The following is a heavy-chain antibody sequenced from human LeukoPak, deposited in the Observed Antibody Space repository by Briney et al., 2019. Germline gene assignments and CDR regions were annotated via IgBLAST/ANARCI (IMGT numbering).Heavy chain of an antibody. J-gene: IGHJ3*02. CDR2: IYHSGST. CDR1: GYSISSGYY. D-gene: IGHD3-10*01. CDR3: ARDLGYYGSGSYSSAFDI. V-gene: IGHV4-38-2*02. Sequence: PSETLSLTCTVSGYSISSGYYWGWIRQPPGKGLEWIGSIYHSGSTYYNPSLKSRVTISVDTSKNQFSLKLSSVTAADTAVYYCARDLGYYGSGSYSSAFDIWGQGTMVTVSS.